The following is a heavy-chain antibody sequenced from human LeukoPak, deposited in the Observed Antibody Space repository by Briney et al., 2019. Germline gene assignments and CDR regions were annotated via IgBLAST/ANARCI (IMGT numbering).Heavy chain of an antibody. CDR3: AREVIGYSYGLDL. CDR1: GYTFTGYY. Sequence: ASVKVSCKASGYTFTGYYMHWVRQAPGQGLEWMGWINPNSGGTNYAQKFQGRVTMTRDTSISTAYMELSRLRSEDTAVYYCAREVIGYSYGLDLWGRGTLVTVSS. V-gene: IGHV1-2*02. J-gene: IGHJ2*01. CDR2: INPNSGGT. D-gene: IGHD5-18*01.